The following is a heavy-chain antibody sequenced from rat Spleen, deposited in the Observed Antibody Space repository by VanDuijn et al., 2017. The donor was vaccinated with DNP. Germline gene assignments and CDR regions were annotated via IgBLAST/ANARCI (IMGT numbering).Heavy chain of an antibody. CDR3: ARRRIPDWYFGF. J-gene: IGHJ1*01. CDR2: INTGSGGT. V-gene: IGHV1-43*01. Sequence: QVQLQQSGAELAKPGSSVMISCRASGYTFTTYYITWIKQTTGQGLEYIGYINTGSGGTNYNEKFRGKATLTVDTYSNTAFMQLSSLTPDESAGYYCARRRIPDWYFGFWGPGTMVTVSS. D-gene: IGHD4-2*01. CDR1: GYTFTTYY.